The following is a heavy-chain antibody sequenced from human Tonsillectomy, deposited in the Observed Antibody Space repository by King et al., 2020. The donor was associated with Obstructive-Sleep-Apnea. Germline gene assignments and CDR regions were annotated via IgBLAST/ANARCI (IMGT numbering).Heavy chain of an antibody. D-gene: IGHD3-22*01. CDR2: MDYSGNT. CDR1: GGSISSYY. V-gene: IGHV4-59*08. CDR3: ARHGHSSGHFGVFDY. Sequence: QVQLQESGPGLVKPSETLSLTCTVSGGSISSYYWSWIRQPPGKGLDWMGYMDYSGNTNYNPSLKSRVTISLDTSKNQFSLKLRSVTAADTAVYYCARHGHSSGHFGVFDYWGQGTLVTVSS. J-gene: IGHJ4*02.